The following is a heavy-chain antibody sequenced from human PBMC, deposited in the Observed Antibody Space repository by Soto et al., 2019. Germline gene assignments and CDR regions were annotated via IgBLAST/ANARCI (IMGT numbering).Heavy chain of an antibody. CDR1: GFNFSSYA. V-gene: IGHV3-23*01. D-gene: IGHD1-1*01. CDR2: IRVGGGST. Sequence: GGSLRLSCAASGFNFSSYAMTWVRQAPGKGLEWVSAIRVGGGSTYYADSVKGRFTISRDNSKNTLSLQMSSLRAEDTAVYYCAKPVQLEPGYYYGMDVWGQGTTVTVSS. CDR3: AKPVQLEPGYYYGMDV. J-gene: IGHJ6*02.